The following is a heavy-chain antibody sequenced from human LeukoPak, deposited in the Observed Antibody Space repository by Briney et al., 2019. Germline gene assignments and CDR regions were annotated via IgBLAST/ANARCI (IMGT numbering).Heavy chain of an antibody. CDR1: GFTFGDYA. J-gene: IGHJ4*02. V-gene: IGHV3-49*03. D-gene: IGHD4-17*01. CDR3: TRDQTTVTTRRFDC. Sequence: PGGSLRLSCTASGFTFGDYAMSWFRQAPGKGLEWVGFIRSITYSGTTEYAASVKGRFTISRDDSKSIAYLQMNSLKTEDTAVYYCTRDQTTVTTRRFDCWGQGTLVTVSS. CDR2: IRSITYSGTT.